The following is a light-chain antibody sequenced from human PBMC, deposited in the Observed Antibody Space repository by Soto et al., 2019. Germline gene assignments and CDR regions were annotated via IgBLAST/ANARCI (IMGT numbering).Light chain of an antibody. CDR3: QQYGSSSLT. Sequence: EIVLTQSPGTLSLSPGERATLSCRASQSVSSSYLAWYQQKPCQAPRLLIYGASSRATGIPARVSGSGSGTDFTLTISRLEPEDFAVYYCQQYGSSSLTFGGGTKVEIK. CDR1: QSVSSSY. V-gene: IGKV3-20*01. CDR2: GAS. J-gene: IGKJ4*01.